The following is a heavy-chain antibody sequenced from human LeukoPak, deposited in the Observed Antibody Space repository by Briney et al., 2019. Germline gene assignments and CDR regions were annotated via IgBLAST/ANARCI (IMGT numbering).Heavy chain of an antibody. V-gene: IGHV3-23*01. Sequence: GGSLRLSCAASGFTFSSYAMSWVRQAPGKGLKWVSAISGSGGSTSYADSVKGRFTISRDNAKNTLYLQMNSLRAEDTAVYYCARSRDTAMVTGYFDYWGQGTLVTVSS. CDR2: ISGSGGST. CDR3: ARSRDTAMVTGYFDY. D-gene: IGHD5-18*01. CDR1: GFTFSSYA. J-gene: IGHJ4*02.